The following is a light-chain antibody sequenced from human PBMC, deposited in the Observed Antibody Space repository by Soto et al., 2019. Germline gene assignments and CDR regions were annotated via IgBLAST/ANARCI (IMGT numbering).Light chain of an antibody. CDR3: QQYSNWPPYT. CDR1: QSVSSK. J-gene: IGKJ2*01. Sequence: EIVMTQSPATLSVSPGERATLSCRASQSVSSKLAWYQQKPGQAPRLLIYAASTRAAGIPARFSGSGSGTEFTITITSLQSEDFAVYYCQQYSNWPPYTFGQLTKLEIK. CDR2: AAS. V-gene: IGKV3-15*01.